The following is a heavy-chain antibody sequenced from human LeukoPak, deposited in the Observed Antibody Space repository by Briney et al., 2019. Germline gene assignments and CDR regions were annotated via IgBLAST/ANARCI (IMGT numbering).Heavy chain of an antibody. V-gene: IGHV3-11*05. D-gene: IGHD5-24*01. Sequence: GGSLRLSCAASGFTFSDNYMSWIRQAPGKGREWVSYVSLSGSSSNYADSVKGRFTISRDNAKNTLYLQMIGLRAEDTAVYYCVRVPRGDGYNYGDFWGQGTLVTVSS. J-gene: IGHJ4*02. CDR3: VRVPRGDGYNYGDF. CDR1: GFTFSDNY. CDR2: VSLSGSSS.